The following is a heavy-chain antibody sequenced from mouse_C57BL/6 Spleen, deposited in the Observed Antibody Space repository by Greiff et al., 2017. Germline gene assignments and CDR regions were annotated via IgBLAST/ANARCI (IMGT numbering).Heavy chain of an antibody. CDR3: ARKLLYAMDY. J-gene: IGHJ4*01. V-gene: IGHV1-69*02. Sequence: QVQLQQPGAELVKPGASVKLSCKASGYTFTSYWMHWVKQRPGRGLEWIGEIDPSDSYTNYNQKFKGKATLTVDTSSSTAYMQLSSLTSEDSAVYYCARKLLYAMDYWGQGTSVTVSS. CDR1: GYTFTSYW. CDR2: IDPSDSYT.